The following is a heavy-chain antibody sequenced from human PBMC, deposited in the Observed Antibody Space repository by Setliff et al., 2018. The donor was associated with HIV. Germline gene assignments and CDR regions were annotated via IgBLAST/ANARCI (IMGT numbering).Heavy chain of an antibody. CDR1: GDSIGFSGYF. V-gene: IGHV4-31*03. CDR2: IYYSGST. CDR3: ARGPSLQTTLFEY. Sequence: SETLSLTCTVSGDSIGFSGYFWSWIRQHPGKGLEWIGYIYYSGSTYYNPSLKSRVTMSVDTSKNQFSLKLTSVTAADTAVYYGARGPSLQTTLFEYWGQGTLVDVST. J-gene: IGHJ4*02.